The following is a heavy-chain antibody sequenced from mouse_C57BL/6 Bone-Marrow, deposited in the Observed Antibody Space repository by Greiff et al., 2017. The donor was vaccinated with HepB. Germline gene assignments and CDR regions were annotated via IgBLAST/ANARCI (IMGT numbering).Heavy chain of an antibody. V-gene: IGHV1-26*01. Sequence: EVKLVESGPELVKPGASVKISCKASGYTFTDYYMNWVKQSHGKSLEWIGDINPNNGGTSYNQKFKGKATLTVDKSSSTAYMELRSLTSEDSAVYYCARFTTVGYFDYWGQGTTLTVSS. D-gene: IGHD1-1*01. CDR3: ARFTTVGYFDY. J-gene: IGHJ2*01. CDR1: GYTFTDYY. CDR2: INPNNGGT.